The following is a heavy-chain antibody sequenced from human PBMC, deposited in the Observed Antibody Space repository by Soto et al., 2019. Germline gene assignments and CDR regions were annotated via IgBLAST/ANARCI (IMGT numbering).Heavy chain of an antibody. J-gene: IGHJ4*02. CDR3: AKIATGYSSGWYPDGGPRGPFDY. Sequence: QVQLVESGGGVVQPGRSLRLSCAASGFTFSSYGMHWVRQAPGKGLEWVAVISYDGSNKYYADSVKGRFTISRDNSKNTLYLQMNSLRAEDTAVYYCAKIATGYSSGWYPDGGPRGPFDYWGQGTLVTVSS. CDR2: ISYDGSNK. V-gene: IGHV3-30*18. D-gene: IGHD6-19*01. CDR1: GFTFSSYG.